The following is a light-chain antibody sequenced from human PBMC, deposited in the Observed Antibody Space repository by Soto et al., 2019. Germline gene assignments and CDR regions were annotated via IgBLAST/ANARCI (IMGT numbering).Light chain of an antibody. CDR1: QSVSSY. CDR3: QQYGSSPFT. J-gene: IGKJ4*01. Sequence: EIVLTQSPATLSLSPGERATLSCRASQSVSSYLAWYQQKPGQAPRLLIYDASNRATGIPDRFSGSGSGTDFTLTISRLEPEDFAVYYCQQYGSSPFTFGGGTKVDI. CDR2: DAS. V-gene: IGKV3-20*01.